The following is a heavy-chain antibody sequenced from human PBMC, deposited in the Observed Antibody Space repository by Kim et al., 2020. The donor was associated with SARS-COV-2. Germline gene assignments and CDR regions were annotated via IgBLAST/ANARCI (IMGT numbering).Heavy chain of an antibody. CDR2: IDDSGST. CDR1: GASISGYS. Sequence: SETLSLTCTVSGASISGYSWSWIRQSPGKGLEWIGYIDDSGSTSYNPSLKSRVSISVDTSKNHLSLNMNSMTAADTAVYYCARTYDDVLTGYPPSMDVWGQRATVTVSS. CDR3: ARTYDDVLTGYPPSMDV. J-gene: IGHJ6*02. D-gene: IGHD3-9*01. V-gene: IGHV4-59*01.